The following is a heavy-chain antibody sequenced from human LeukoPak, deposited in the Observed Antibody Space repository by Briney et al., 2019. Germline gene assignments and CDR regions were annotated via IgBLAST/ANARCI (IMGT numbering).Heavy chain of an antibody. V-gene: IGHV3-33*03. CDR1: GFTFSSHG. J-gene: IGHJ5*02. CDR3: ARGVVVVDAAYNWFDP. Sequence: GGSLRLSCAASGFTFSSHGMHWVRQAPGKGLEWVAVIWYDGSNKYYADSVKGRFTISRDNAKNSLYLQMNSLRAEDTAVYYCARGVVVVDAAYNWFDPWGQGTLVTVSS. CDR2: IWYDGSNK. D-gene: IGHD2-15*01.